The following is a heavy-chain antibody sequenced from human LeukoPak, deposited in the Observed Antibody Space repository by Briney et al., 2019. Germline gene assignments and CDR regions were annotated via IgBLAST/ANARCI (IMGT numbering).Heavy chain of an antibody. D-gene: IGHD3-22*01. V-gene: IGHV4-59*01. J-gene: IGHJ4*02. CDR1: GGSISSYY. CDR2: IYYSGST. Sequence: PSETLSLTCIVSGGSISSYYWSWIRQPPGKGLEWIGYIYYSGSTNYNPSLKSRVTISVDTSKNQFSLKLSSVTAADTAVYYCARDQYYDSSGYYGYYFDYWGQGTLVTVSS. CDR3: ARDQYYDSSGYYGYYFDY.